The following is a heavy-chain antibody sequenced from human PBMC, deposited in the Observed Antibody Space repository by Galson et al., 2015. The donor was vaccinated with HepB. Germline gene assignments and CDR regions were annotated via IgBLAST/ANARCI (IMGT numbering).Heavy chain of an antibody. Sequence: SLRLSCAASGFTFSSYSMNWVRQAPGKGLEWVSYISSSSSTIYYADSVKGRFTISRDNAKNSLYLQMNSLRDEDTAVYYCARDAGFPFTIFAQATYYFDYWGQGTLVTVSS. CDR2: ISSSSSTI. CDR3: ARDAGFPFTIFAQATYYFDY. CDR1: GFTFSSYS. D-gene: IGHD3-3*01. V-gene: IGHV3-48*02. J-gene: IGHJ4*02.